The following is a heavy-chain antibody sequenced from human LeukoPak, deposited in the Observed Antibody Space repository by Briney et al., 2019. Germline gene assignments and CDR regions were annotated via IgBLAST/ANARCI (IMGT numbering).Heavy chain of an antibody. CDR3: ARTYIVATIRAFDI. CDR1: GFTFSSYS. D-gene: IGHD5-12*01. V-gene: IGHV3-21*01. J-gene: IGHJ3*02. Sequence: AGGSLRLSRAASGFTFSSYSMNWVRQAPGKGLEWVSSISSSSSYIYYADSVKGRFTISRDNAKNSLYLQMNSLRAEDTAVYYCARTYIVATIRAFDIWGQGTMVTVSS. CDR2: ISSSSSYI.